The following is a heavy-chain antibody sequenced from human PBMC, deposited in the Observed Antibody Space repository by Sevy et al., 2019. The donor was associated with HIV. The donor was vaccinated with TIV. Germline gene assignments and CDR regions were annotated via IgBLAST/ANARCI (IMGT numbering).Heavy chain of an antibody. V-gene: IGHV3-72*01. J-gene: IGHJ4*02. CDR2: IRNKADSYTT. CDR3: ATHAGVAGAGRGFDF. D-gene: IGHD6-13*01. CDR1: GFTFSDHY. Sequence: GGSLRLSCAASGFTFSDHYMEWVRQAPGKGLEWVGRIRNKADSYTTEYAASVKGRFTISRDDSKNSLYLLMNNLKTEDTAVYYCATHAGVAGAGRGFDFWAQGTLVTVSS.